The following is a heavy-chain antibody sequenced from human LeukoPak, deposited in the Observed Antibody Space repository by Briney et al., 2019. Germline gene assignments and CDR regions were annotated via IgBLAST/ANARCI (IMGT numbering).Heavy chain of an antibody. D-gene: IGHD5-18*01. CDR1: GYTFTSYG. CDR3: ARPHTAMSWDDAFDI. J-gene: IGHJ3*02. V-gene: IGHV1-18*01. CDR2: ISAYNGNT. Sequence: GASVKVSCKASGYTFTSYGISWVRQAPEQGLEWMGWISAYNGNTNYAQKLQGRVTMTTDTSTSTAYMELRSLRSDDTAVYYCARPHTAMSWDDAFDIWGQGTMVTVSS.